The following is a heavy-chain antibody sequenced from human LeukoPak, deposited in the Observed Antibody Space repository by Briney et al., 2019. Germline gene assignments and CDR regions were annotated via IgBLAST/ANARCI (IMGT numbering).Heavy chain of an antibody. CDR2: ISSSSSYI. J-gene: IGHJ3*02. Sequence: GGSLRLSCAAPGFTFSSYSMNWVRQAPGKGLEWVSSISSSSSYIYYADSVKGRFTISRDNAKNSLYLQMNSLRAEDTAVYYCASLSSWQDICGQGTMVTVSS. CDR3: ASLSSWQDI. D-gene: IGHD2-2*01. V-gene: IGHV3-21*01. CDR1: GFTFSSYS.